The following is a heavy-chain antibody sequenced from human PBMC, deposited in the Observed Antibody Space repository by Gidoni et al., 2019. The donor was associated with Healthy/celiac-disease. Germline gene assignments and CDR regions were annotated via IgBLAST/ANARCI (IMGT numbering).Heavy chain of an antibody. Sequence: QITLKESGPTLVKPTQTLTLTCTFSGFALSTSGVGVGWIRQPPGKALEWLALIYWNDDKRYSPSLKSRLTLTKDTSKNQVVLTMTNMDPMDTATYYCALLSDYDSSGFNAFDIWGQGTMVTVSS. D-gene: IGHD3-22*01. V-gene: IGHV2-5*01. CDR2: IYWNDDK. J-gene: IGHJ3*02. CDR1: GFALSTSGVG. CDR3: ALLSDYDSSGFNAFDI.